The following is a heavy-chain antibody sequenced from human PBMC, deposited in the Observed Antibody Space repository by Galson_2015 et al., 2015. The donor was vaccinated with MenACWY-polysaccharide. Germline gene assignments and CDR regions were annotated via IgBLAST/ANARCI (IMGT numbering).Heavy chain of an antibody. V-gene: IGHV3-23*01. CDR1: GLTFSSYG. CDR2: LSPTTGNT. Sequence: SLRLSCAGSGLTFSSYGMSWVRQAPGKGLEWVSGLSPTTGNTYYADSVRGRFTISRDNSKNTVYLQMDSLRADDTALYYCAKGAAPNGSGYYYGYSGPGTQVAASS. J-gene: IGHJ4*02. CDR3: AKGAAPNGSGYYYGY. D-gene: IGHD3-10*01.